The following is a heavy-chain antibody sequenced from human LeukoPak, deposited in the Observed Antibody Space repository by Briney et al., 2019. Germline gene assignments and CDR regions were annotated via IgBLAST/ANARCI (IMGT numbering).Heavy chain of an antibody. CDR2: IIPIFGTA. Sequence: SVKVSCKASGGTFSSYAISWVRQAPGQGLEWMGRIIPIFGTANYAQKFQGRVTITADESTSTAYMELSSLRSEDTAVYYCASSGGPYYYYYMDVWGKGTTVTVSS. D-gene: IGHD2-15*01. CDR1: GGTFSSYA. CDR3: ASSGGPYYYYYMDV. J-gene: IGHJ6*03. V-gene: IGHV1-69*13.